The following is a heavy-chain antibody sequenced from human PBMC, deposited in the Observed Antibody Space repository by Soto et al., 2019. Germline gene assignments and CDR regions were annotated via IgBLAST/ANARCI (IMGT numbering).Heavy chain of an antibody. Sequence: GSLRLSCAASGVTFSSYGMHWVRQAPGKGLEWVAVIWYDGSNKYYADSVKGRFTISRDNSKNTLYLQMNSLRAEDTAVYYCARSHIVVVPAAIDPHAFDAFAIWGQGTMVTVSS. J-gene: IGHJ3*02. CDR1: GVTFSSYG. CDR3: ARSHIVVVPAAIDPHAFDAFAI. D-gene: IGHD2-2*01. CDR2: IWYDGSNK. V-gene: IGHV3-33*01.